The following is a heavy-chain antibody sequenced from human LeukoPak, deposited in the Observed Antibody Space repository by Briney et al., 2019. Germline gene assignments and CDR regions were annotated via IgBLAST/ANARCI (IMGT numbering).Heavy chain of an antibody. CDR1: GFTFSSYW. D-gene: IGHD5-24*01. J-gene: IGHJ4*02. Sequence: GGSLRLSCAASGFTFSSYWMHWVHQAPGKGLVWVSRINTDGTTTSYADSVKGRFTISRDNAKNTLYLQMNSLRAEDTAVYYCARGHGYNMNLFDCWGQGTQVTVSS. CDR2: INTDGTTT. V-gene: IGHV3-74*01. CDR3: ARGHGYNMNLFDC.